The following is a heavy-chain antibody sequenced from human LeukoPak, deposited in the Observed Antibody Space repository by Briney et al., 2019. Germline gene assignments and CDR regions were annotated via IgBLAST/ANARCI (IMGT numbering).Heavy chain of an antibody. J-gene: IGHJ5*02. Sequence: SGTLSLTCAVSGGSISSSNWWSWVRQPPGKGLEWIGEIYHSGSTNYNPSLKSRVTISVDTSKNQFSLKLSSVTAADTAVYYCARARLRGSKAWFDPWGQGTLVTVSS. CDR3: ARARLRGSKAWFDP. V-gene: IGHV4-4*02. CDR2: IYHSGST. D-gene: IGHD2-2*01. CDR1: GGSISSSNW.